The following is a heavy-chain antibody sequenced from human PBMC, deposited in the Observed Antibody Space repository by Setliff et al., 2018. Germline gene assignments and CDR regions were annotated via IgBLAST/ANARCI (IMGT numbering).Heavy chain of an antibody. CDR2: IYHNGNT. J-gene: IGHJ6*02. CDR1: GGSVSPYF. CDR3: VRDRTAYSYGLDV. D-gene: IGHD5-18*01. Sequence: SETLSLTCTVSGGSVSPYFWSWIRQPPGKGLEWIGYIYHNGNTNFNPSLKSRVTMSVDTSKNQFALNLRSVTAADTAVYYCVRDRTAYSYGLDVWGQGTTVTVSS. V-gene: IGHV4-59*02.